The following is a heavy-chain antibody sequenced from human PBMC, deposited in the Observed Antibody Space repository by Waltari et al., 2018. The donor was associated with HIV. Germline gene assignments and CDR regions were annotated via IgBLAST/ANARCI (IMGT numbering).Heavy chain of an antibody. CDR2: INHSGST. J-gene: IGHJ4*02. CDR1: GGSFSGYS. D-gene: IGHD2-2*01. CDR3: ARGRGSSTSCYPLCSGGRYYFDY. Sequence: QVQLQQWGAGLLKPSETLSLTCAVYGGSFSGYSWSWIRPPPGKGLEWIGEINHSGSTNYNPSLKSRVTISVDTSKNQFSLKLSSVTAADTAVYYCARGRGSSTSCYPLCSGGRYYFDYWGQGTLVTVSS. V-gene: IGHV4-34*01.